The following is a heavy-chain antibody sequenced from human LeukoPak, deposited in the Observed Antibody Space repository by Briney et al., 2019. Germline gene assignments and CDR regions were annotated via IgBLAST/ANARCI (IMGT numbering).Heavy chain of an antibody. CDR3: AKVFDWGWPSYIGY. J-gene: IGHJ4*02. Sequence: GGSLRLSCAASGFTFSRSAMNWVRQAPGKGLEWVSTINPGGDNTYYADFVKGRFAISRDSSKNTLYLQLNSLRAEDTAIYYCAKVFDWGWPSYIGYWGQGTVVTVSS. V-gene: IGHV3-23*01. CDR2: INPGGDNT. D-gene: IGHD3-9*01. CDR1: GFTFSRSA.